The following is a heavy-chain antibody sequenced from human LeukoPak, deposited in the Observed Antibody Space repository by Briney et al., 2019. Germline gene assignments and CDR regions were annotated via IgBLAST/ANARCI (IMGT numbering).Heavy chain of an antibody. CDR1: GFTFSIYG. V-gene: IGHV3-30*03. Sequence: GGSLRLSCAASGFTFSIYGMHWVRQAPGKGLEWVAVASYDESSIYYADSVKGRFTISRDNSKNTLFLQMNSLRSEDTAVYYCARSDCGGGRCYYFDYWGQGTLVTVSS. J-gene: IGHJ4*02. CDR3: ARSDCGGGRCYYFDY. CDR2: ASYDESSI. D-gene: IGHD2-15*01.